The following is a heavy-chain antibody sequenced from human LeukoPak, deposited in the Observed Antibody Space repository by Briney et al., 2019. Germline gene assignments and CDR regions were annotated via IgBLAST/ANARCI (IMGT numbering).Heavy chain of an antibody. CDR2: IYTFGST. D-gene: IGHD2-15*01. J-gene: IGHJ6*03. CDR3: ARQGGYCSASRCPGGFHYMDV. V-gene: IGHV4-4*09. CDR1: GVSMSGYY. Sequence: SETLSLTCTVSGVSMSGYYWSWLRQPPGKGLEWIGFIYTFGSTKYNPSLKSRVTISGDMSRRQFSLKLTSVTAADTAVYFCARQGGYCSASRCPGGFHYMDVWGKGTTVAVSS.